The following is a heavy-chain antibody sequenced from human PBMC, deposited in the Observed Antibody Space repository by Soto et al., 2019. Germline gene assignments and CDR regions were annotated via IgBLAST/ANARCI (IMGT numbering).Heavy chain of an antibody. Sequence: PSETLSPTCAVSGASVSGQYWSWIRQPPGKGLEWVGEIIPTGSTTYNPSLKSRLSFSLDTSKNHFSLNLSSVSVADTAVYYCARGGITMAWNYYYYGMDVWGQGTTVTVSS. D-gene: IGHD3-10*01. CDR3: ARGGITMAWNYYYYGMDV. J-gene: IGHJ6*02. CDR1: GASVSGQY. CDR2: IIPTGST. V-gene: IGHV4-34*01.